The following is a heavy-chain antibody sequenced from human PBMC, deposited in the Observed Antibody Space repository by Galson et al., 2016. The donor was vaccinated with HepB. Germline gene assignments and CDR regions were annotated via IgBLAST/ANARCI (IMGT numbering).Heavy chain of an antibody. Sequence: SVKVSCKVSGYTLTELSMQWVRQAPGKGLEWIGGFDPEDVETIYAQKFQGRVTMTEDTSTDTAYMDLSSLISEDTAVYYCATVPKSDYGDYDGDAFDIWGQGAMVTVSS. J-gene: IGHJ3*02. CDR3: ATVPKSDYGDYDGDAFDI. D-gene: IGHD4-17*01. CDR1: GYTLTELS. CDR2: FDPEDVET. V-gene: IGHV1-24*01.